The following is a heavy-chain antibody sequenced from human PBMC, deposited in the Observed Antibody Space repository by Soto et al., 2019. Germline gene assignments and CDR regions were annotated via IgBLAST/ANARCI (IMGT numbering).Heavy chain of an antibody. CDR1: GGSVSSGSYY. CDR3: ARAGGGTPTDEYYFDY. D-gene: IGHD2-15*01. Sequence: PSETLSLTCTVSGGSVSSGSYYWSWIRQPPGKGLEWIGYIYYSGSTNYNPSLKSRVTISVDTSKNQFSLKLSSVTAADTAVYYCARAGGGTPTDEYYFDYWGQGTLVTVSS. V-gene: IGHV4-61*01. CDR2: IYYSGST. J-gene: IGHJ4*02.